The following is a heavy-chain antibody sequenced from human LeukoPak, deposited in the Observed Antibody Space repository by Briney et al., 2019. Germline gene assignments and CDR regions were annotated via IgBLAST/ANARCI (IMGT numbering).Heavy chain of an antibody. CDR1: TVSCGSISSYY. CDR2: IYYSGST. CDR3: AGYRLYCRSISSAFDP. D-gene: IGHD2-2*01. J-gene: IGHJ5*02. V-gene: IGHV4-59*08. Sequence: SETLSLTCTVSTVSCGSISSYYWSWIRQPPGKALEWIGYIYYSGSTNYNPSLKSRVTISIDTSKNQFSLKLSSVTAADTAIYYCAGYRLYCRSISSAFDPWGQGTMVTVS.